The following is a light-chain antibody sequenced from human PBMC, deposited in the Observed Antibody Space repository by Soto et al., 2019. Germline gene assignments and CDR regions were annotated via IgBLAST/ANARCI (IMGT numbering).Light chain of an antibody. V-gene: IGKV3-20*01. CDR2: GAS. CDR3: QQYGSSPRT. J-gene: IGKJ1*01. CDR1: QSVSSSS. Sequence: EIVLTQCRCTLSLSPGERATLSCRASQSVSSSSLAWYQQRRGQAPRLLIHGASSRATGIPDRFSGSGSGTDFTLTISRLEPEDFAVYYCQQYGSSPRTFGQGTKVDIK.